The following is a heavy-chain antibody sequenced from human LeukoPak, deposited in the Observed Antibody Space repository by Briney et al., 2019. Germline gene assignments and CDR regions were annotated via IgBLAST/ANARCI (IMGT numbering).Heavy chain of an antibody. V-gene: IGHV3-23*01. D-gene: IGHD5-12*01. CDR2: ISGSGYST. CDR1: GFTFSSYA. CDR3: AKEAGYSGYDYPDY. Sequence: PGGSLRLSCAASGFTFSSYAMSWVRQAPGKGLEWVSAISGSGYSTYYADSVKGRFTISRDNSKNTLFLHMNSLRAEDTAVYYCAKEAGYSGYDYPDYWGHGTLVTVSS. J-gene: IGHJ4*01.